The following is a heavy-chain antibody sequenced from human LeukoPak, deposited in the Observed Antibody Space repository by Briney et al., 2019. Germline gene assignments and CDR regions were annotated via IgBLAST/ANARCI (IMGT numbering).Heavy chain of an antibody. Sequence: GGSLRLSCAASGFTFSGYSMNWVRQALRKGLECVSSISSSSSYIYYADSVKGRFTISRDNAKNSLYLQMNSLRAEDTAVYYCARDLMTTVTTVDYWGQGTLVTVSS. CDR3: ARDLMTTVTTVDY. J-gene: IGHJ4*02. CDR1: GFTFSGYS. V-gene: IGHV3-21*01. CDR2: ISSSSSYI. D-gene: IGHD4-17*01.